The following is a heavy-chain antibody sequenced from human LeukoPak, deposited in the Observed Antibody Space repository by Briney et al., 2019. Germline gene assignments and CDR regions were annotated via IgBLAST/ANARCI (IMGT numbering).Heavy chain of an antibody. Sequence: GGSLRLSCAASGFTFSSYGMSWVRQAPGKGLEWVSGISGSGGSTYYTDSVKGRFTISRDNSKNTLYLQMNSLRAEDTAVYYCAKDIYYYESSGYYYGQWDYWGQGTLVTVSS. V-gene: IGHV3-23*01. J-gene: IGHJ4*02. CDR3: AKDIYYYESSGYYYGQWDY. CDR2: ISGSGGST. CDR1: GFTFSSYG. D-gene: IGHD3-22*01.